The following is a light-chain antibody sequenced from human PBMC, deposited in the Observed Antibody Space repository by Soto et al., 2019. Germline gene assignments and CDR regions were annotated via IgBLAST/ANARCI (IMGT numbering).Light chain of an antibody. CDR1: QGGGTY. J-gene: IGKJ4*01. CDR2: GAS. CDR3: QQRNNWLT. V-gene: IGKV3-11*01. Sequence: EIVLTQSPATLSLSPGERAVLSCRTSQGGGTYLPWYQQRPGQAPRLLIYGASNRATGIPARFSGSGSGTVFTLTIGSLEPEDFAVYFCQQRNNWLTFGGGTKVEIK.